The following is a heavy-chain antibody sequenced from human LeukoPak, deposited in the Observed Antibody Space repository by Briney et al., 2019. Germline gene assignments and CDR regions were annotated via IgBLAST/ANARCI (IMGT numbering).Heavy chain of an antibody. CDR2: FYIGGTT. V-gene: IGHV3-53*01. Sequence: SGGSLRLSCVASGFVVTSNHMNWVRQAPGKGLERVSIFYIGGTTKYTDSVKGRFTISRDNSKNTVYLQMSSLRAEDTAVYYCARDSSSHYYFDYWGQGTLVTVSS. J-gene: IGHJ4*02. D-gene: IGHD2-2*01. CDR1: GFVVTSNH. CDR3: ARDSSSHYYFDY.